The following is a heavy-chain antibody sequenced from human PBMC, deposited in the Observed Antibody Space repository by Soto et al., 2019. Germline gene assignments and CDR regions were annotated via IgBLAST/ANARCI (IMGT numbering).Heavy chain of an antibody. CDR1: GFDFYNYS. J-gene: IGHJ6*02. V-gene: IGHV3-30-3*01. D-gene: IGHD3-10*02. Sequence: QVRLVESGGGVVQPGGSLRLSCAASGFDFYNYSMHWVRQAPVKGLEWVAIMSMDGTQKYYTDSVKGRFTISRDNSKSMFFLQMSSLRPEDTAVYFCAIDRVTYVYFYYGMDVWGQGTTVTVSS. CDR2: MSMDGTQK. CDR3: AIDRVTYVYFYYGMDV.